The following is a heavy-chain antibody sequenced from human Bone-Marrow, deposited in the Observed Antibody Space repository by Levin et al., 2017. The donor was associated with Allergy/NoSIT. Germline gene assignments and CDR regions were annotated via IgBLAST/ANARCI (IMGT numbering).Heavy chain of an antibody. CDR1: GFSVSTYA. V-gene: IGHV3-23*01. CDR3: AKAQGSGNYLVTFDY. D-gene: IGHD3-10*01. CDR2: LSHDGGGT. J-gene: IGHJ4*02. Sequence: ASVKVSCAVSGFSVSTYALNWVRQAPGKGLEWVSTLSHDGGGTYYADSVKGRFTISRDTSKNTLYLQMDSLRAEDTAVYYCAKAQGSGNYLVTFDYWGQGTLVTVSS.